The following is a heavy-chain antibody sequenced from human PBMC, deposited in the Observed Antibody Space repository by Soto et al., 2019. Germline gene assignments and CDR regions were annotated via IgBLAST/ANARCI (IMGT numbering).Heavy chain of an antibody. J-gene: IGHJ4*02. V-gene: IGHV1-69*02. CDR2: LFPVADIA. D-gene: IGHD2-15*01. Sequence: QVHLAQSGAEVRKPGSSVTVSCESSGGTFSTHTVNWVRQAPGQGLEWMGRLFPVADIANYAQTLQGRVTMTVGESSTTAYMELSALRSEDTAVYYCATASCSGGRCSRDFDSWGQGTLVIVSS. CDR3: ATASCSGGRCSRDFDS. CDR1: GGTFSTHT.